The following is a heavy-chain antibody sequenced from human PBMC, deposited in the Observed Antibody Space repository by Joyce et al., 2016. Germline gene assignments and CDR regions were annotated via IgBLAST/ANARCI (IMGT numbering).Heavy chain of an antibody. CDR3: ARRRIAATGYYFDL. Sequence: EVQLVESGGGLVQPGGSLRLSCSASGFTFTYYSMNWVRQAPGKGLEWVSYISDSSSIIYSADSVKGVFTISRDNAKIALYLQMNSLRDDDTAVYYCARRRIAATGYYFDLWGRGTLVTVSS. J-gene: IGHJ2*01. D-gene: IGHD6-13*01. V-gene: IGHV3-48*02. CDR1: GFTFTYYS. CDR2: ISDSSSII.